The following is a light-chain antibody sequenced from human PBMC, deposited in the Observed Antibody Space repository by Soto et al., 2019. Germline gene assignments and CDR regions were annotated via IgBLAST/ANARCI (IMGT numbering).Light chain of an antibody. Sequence: IPLTQSPTTLSASLGDRVHITCRASHSLIKWLAWYQQKPGKAPKLLIYEASTLQSGVPSRFSGSGSGTEFTLTISSLQPDDFATYYCQHYNSYSEAFGQGTKVDIK. CDR3: QHYNSYSEA. V-gene: IGKV1-5*03. J-gene: IGKJ1*01. CDR2: EAS. CDR1: HSLIKW.